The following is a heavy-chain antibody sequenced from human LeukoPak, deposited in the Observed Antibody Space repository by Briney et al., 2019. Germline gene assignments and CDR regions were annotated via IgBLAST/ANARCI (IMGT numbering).Heavy chain of an antibody. Sequence: SETLSLTCTVSGGSISSYHWSWIRQPPGKGLEWIGYICYSGSTNYNPSLKSRVTISVDTSKNQLSLKLSSVTAADTAVYYCARHVWIQLWSPFDYWGQGTLVTVSS. D-gene: IGHD5-18*01. CDR1: GGSISSYH. J-gene: IGHJ4*02. V-gene: IGHV4-59*08. CDR3: ARHVWIQLWSPFDY. CDR2: ICYSGST.